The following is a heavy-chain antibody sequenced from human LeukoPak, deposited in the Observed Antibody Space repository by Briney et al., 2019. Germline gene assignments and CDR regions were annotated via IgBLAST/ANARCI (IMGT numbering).Heavy chain of an antibody. V-gene: IGHV4-39*07. CDR1: GGSMSSSSYY. D-gene: IGHD5-18*01. CDR3: AKTSIQLWLRYYYYMDV. CDR2: IYYSGST. J-gene: IGHJ6*03. Sequence: PSETLSLTCTVSGGSMSSSSYYWGWIRQPPGKGLEWIGSIYYSGSTYYNPSLKSRVTISVDTSKNQFSLKLSSVTAADTAVYYCAKTSIQLWLRYYYYMDVWGKGTTVTVSS.